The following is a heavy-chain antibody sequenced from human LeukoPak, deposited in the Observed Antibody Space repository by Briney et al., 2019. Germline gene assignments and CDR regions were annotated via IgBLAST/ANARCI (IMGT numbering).Heavy chain of an antibody. CDR1: GFTFSSYW. J-gene: IGHJ6*02. CDR3: ARATYEALSSEMATIPHYYGMDV. V-gene: IGHV3-7*01. CDR2: IKQDGSEK. D-gene: IGHD5-24*01. Sequence: PGGSLRLSCAASGFTFSSYWVSWVRQAPGKGLEWVANIKQDGSEKYYVDSVKGRFTISRDNAKNSLYLQMNSLRAEDTAVYYCARATYEALSSEMATIPHYYGMDVWGQGTTVTVSS.